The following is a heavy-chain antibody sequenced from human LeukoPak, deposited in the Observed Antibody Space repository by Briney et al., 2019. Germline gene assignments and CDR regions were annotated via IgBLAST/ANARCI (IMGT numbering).Heavy chain of an antibody. D-gene: IGHD2-2*02. CDR2: MNPNSGNT. CDR3: ARELGYCSSTSCYTGAG. J-gene: IGHJ4*02. Sequence: GASVKVPCKASGYTFTSYDINWVRQATGQGLEWMGWMNPNSGNTGYAQKFQGRVTMTRNTSISTAYMELSSLRSEDTAVYYCARELGYCSSTSCYTGAGWGQGTLVTVSS. CDR1: GYTFTSYD. V-gene: IGHV1-8*01.